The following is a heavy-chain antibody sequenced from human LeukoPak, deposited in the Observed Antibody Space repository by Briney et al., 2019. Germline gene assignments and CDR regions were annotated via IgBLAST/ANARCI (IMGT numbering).Heavy chain of an antibody. CDR1: GGTFSSYT. V-gene: IGHV1-69*04. D-gene: IGHD2-2*01. CDR3: ARDLWDIVVVPAAEI. CDR2: IIPILGIA. Sequence: SVKVSCKTSGGTFSSYTISWVRQAPGQGLEWMGRIIPILGIANYAQKFQGRVTITADKSTSTAYMELSSLRSEDTAVYYCARDLWDIVVVPAAEIWGQGTMVTVSP. J-gene: IGHJ3*02.